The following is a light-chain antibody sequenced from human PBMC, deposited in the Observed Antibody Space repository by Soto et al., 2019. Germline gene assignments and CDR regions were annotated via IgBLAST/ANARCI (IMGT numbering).Light chain of an antibody. J-gene: IGKJ4*01. V-gene: IGKV3-15*01. CDR3: QQYNNWPPT. CDR2: GAS. Sequence: EIVMTQSPATLSVSPGERATLSCRASQSVSSNLAWYQQKPGQAPRLLIYGASTRATGIPARFSGSGSGTEFTLTISSLXXXXXXXYYCQQYNNWPPTFGGGTKVEIK. CDR1: QSVSSN.